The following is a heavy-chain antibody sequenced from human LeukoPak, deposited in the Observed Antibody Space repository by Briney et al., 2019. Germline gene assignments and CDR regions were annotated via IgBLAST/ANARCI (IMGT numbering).Heavy chain of an antibody. CDR3: ARGGIRGYSPSDY. CDR2: TKQDGSEK. Sequence: GGSLRLSCAASGFSFNSYWMTWLRQVPGKGLEWVANTKQDGSEKYYVDSVKGRFTISRDNAKNSLFLQMNSLRAEDTAVYYCARGGIRGYSPSDYWGQGTLVTVSS. V-gene: IGHV3-7*01. J-gene: IGHJ4*02. CDR1: GFSFNSYW. D-gene: IGHD5-18*01.